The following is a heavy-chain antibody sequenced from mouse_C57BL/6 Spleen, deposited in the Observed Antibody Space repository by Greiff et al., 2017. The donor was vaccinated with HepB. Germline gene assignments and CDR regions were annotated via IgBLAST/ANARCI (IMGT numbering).Heavy chain of an antibody. J-gene: IGHJ3*01. Sequence: DVKLVESGGGLVKPGGSLKLSCAASGFTFSDYGMHWVRQAPEKGLEWVAYISSGSSTIYYADTVKGRFTISRDNAKNTLFLQMTSLRSEDTAMYYCARPGGSSPSWFAYWGQGTLVTVSA. D-gene: IGHD1-1*01. CDR2: ISSGSSTI. CDR1: GFTFSDYG. CDR3: ARPGGSSPSWFAY. V-gene: IGHV5-17*01.